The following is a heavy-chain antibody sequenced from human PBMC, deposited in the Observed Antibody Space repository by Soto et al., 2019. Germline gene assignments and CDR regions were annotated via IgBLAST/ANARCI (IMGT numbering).Heavy chain of an antibody. J-gene: IGHJ4*02. CDR2: ISGSGGSA. V-gene: IGHV3-23*01. Sequence: PGGSLRLSCAASGFTFSSYAMSWVRQAPGKGLEWVSAISGSGGSAYYADSVKGRFTISRDNSKNTLYLQMNSLRAEDTAVYYCAKDREDYYYDSSGYLAYWGQGTLVTVSS. D-gene: IGHD3-22*01. CDR3: AKDREDYYYDSSGYLAY. CDR1: GFTFSSYA.